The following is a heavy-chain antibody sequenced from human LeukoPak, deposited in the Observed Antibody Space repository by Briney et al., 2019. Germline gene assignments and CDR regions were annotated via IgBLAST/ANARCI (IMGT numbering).Heavy chain of an antibody. V-gene: IGHV4-4*09. CDR3: AYSNGSKVVPFDR. CDR1: DGSISNSF. CDR2: IHTSGTT. D-gene: IGHD4-23*01. Sequence: SETLSLTCTVSDGSISNSFWNWVRQPPGKGLEWLGYIHTSGTTNYNPSLKSRIALSIDTSKNQFSLRLTSVTAADTAVYYCAYSNGSKVVPFDRWGQGSLVTVSS. J-gene: IGHJ4*02.